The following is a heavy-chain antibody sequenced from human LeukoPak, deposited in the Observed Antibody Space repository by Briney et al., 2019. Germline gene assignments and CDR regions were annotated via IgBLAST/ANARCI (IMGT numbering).Heavy chain of an antibody. D-gene: IGHD6-19*01. V-gene: IGHV4-4*02. J-gene: IGHJ6*02. CDR2: IYHSGST. CDR1: GGSISSSNW. CDR3: ARDKKAVAGPFYYYYGMDV. Sequence: SGTLSLTCAVSGGSISSSNWWSWVRQPPGKGLEWIGEIYHSGSTNYNPSLKSRVTISVDTSKNQFSLKLGSVTAADTAVYYCARDKKAVAGPFYYYYGMDVWSQGTTVTVSS.